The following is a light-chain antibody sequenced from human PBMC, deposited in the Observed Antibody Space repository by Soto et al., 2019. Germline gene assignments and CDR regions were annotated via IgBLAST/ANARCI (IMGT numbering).Light chain of an antibody. V-gene: IGKV1-5*03. CDR1: QSINNL. Sequence: DIQMTQSPSTLSASVGDRVTMTCRASQSINNLLAWYQHKPGKAPKLLVYQASRLESGVPSRFSGSGSGTEFTLTIRSLQSDDFATYYCQQHNNWPWTFGQGTKVDIK. CDR3: QQHNNWPWT. J-gene: IGKJ1*01. CDR2: QAS.